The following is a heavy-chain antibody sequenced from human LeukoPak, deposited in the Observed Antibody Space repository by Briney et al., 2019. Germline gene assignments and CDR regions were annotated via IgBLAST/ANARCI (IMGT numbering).Heavy chain of an antibody. Sequence: GGSLRLSCAASGFTFSSYAMHWVRQAPGKGLEYVSAISSNGGSTYYANSVEGRFTISRDNSKNTLYLQMGSLRAEDMAVYYCARASYYYDSSGYYYEYFQHWGQGTLVTVSS. V-gene: IGHV3-64*01. CDR3: ARASYYYDSSGYYYEYFQH. CDR2: ISSNGGST. CDR1: GFTFSSYA. D-gene: IGHD3-22*01. J-gene: IGHJ1*01.